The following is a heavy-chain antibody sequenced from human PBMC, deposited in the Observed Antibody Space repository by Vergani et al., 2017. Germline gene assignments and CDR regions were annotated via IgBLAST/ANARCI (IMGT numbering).Heavy chain of an antibody. CDR3: ARDHCSSTSCYRSFDY. D-gene: IGHD2-2*01. CDR1: GFTFSSYS. V-gene: IGHV3-21*01. CDR2: ISSSSSYI. J-gene: IGHJ4*02. Sequence: EVQLVESGGGLVKPGGSLRLSCAASGFTFSSYSMNWVRQAPGKGLEWVASISSSSSYIYYADSGKGRFTISRDNAKNSLYLQRNSLRAADTAVYYCARDHCSSTSCYRSFDYWGQGTLVTVSS.